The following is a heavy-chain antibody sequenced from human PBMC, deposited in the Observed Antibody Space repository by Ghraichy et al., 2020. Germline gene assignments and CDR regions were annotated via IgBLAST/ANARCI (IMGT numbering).Heavy chain of an antibody. D-gene: IGHD3-10*01. CDR1: GFTFNNYV. J-gene: IGHJ4*02. V-gene: IGHV3-23*01. Sequence: GGSLRLSCAASGFTFNNYVMGWVRQAPGKGLEWVSAIGGSGGTTYYAISVKGRSTISRDNSKNTLYLQMNSLRAEDTAVYYCAKYGSGGYYFDSWGQGSLVTVSS. CDR3: AKYGSGGYYFDS. CDR2: IGGSGGTT.